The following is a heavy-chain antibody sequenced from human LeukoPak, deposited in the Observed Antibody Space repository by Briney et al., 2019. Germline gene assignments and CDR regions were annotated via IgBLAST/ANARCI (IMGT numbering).Heavy chain of an antibody. CDR1: GFTFSSYA. J-gene: IGHJ4*02. CDR3: AGDIGLQKPAFDY. D-gene: IGHD5-24*01. Sequence: GGSLRLSCAASGFTFSSYAMHWVRQAPGKGLEWVAVISHDGSNKYYADSVKGRFTISRDNSKNTLYLQMNSLRAEDTAVYYCAGDIGLQKPAFDYWGQGTLVTVPS. V-gene: IGHV3-30*04. CDR2: ISHDGSNK.